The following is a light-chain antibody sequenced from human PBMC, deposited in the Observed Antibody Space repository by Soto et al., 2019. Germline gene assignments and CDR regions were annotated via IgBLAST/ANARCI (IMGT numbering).Light chain of an antibody. J-gene: IGKJ1*01. Sequence: DIQMTQSPSSLSASVGDRVTITCRASQNISTYLNWYQQKPGRAPKVLIYGAPSLQSGVPSRFRGSGSGTDFSLAISSPEPEDFATYYCQQSYSIPLTFGQGTKVEI. CDR3: QQSYSIPLT. CDR2: GAP. CDR1: QNISTY. V-gene: IGKV1-39*01.